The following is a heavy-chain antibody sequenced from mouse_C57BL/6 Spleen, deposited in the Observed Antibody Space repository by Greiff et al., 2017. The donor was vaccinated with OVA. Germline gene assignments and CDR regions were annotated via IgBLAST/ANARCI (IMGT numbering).Heavy chain of an antibody. CDR1: GYTFTSYW. V-gene: IGHV1-52*01. J-gene: IGHJ4*01. D-gene: IGHD2-4*01. CDR3: ARGDYDYRYYYAMDY. CDR2: IDPSDSET. Sequence: QVQLQQPGAELVRPGSSVKLSCKASGYTFTSYWMHWVKQRPIQGLEWIGNIDPSDSETHYNQKFKDKATLTVDKSSSTAYMQLSSLTSEDSAVYYCARGDYDYRYYYAMDYWGQGTSVTVSS.